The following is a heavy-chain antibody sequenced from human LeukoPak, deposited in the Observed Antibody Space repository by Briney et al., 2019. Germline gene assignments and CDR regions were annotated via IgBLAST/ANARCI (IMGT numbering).Heavy chain of an antibody. CDR2: INPDSGDT. Sequence: ASVKVSCKASGYTFTGFYLHWVRQAPGQGLEWMGGINPDSGDTNPAQRFQGRVTMTRDTSISTAYMELSSMRSDDTAMYYCARMDVGGGYNAHTDVWGKGTTVIVSS. J-gene: IGHJ6*03. CDR1: GYTFTGFY. V-gene: IGHV1-2*02. D-gene: IGHD5-24*01. CDR3: ARMDVGGGYNAHTDV.